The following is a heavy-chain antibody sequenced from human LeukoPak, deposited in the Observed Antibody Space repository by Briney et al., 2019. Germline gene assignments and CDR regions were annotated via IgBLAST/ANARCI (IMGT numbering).Heavy chain of an antibody. Sequence: GGSLRLSCTASGFSVSSNYMSWVREAPGKGREWVSVMFASGSTYYADSVKGRFTFSRDIFRNTLYLQLNSLRVEDTALYYCARGLVQTGYSSSSYVHWGQGTLVTVSS. CDR2: MFASGST. J-gene: IGHJ4*02. CDR1: GFSVSSNY. CDR3: ARGLVQTGYSSSSYVH. V-gene: IGHV3-66*01. D-gene: IGHD6-13*01.